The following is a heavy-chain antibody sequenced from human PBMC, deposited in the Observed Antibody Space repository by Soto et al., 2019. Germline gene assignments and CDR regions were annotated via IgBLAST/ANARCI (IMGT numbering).Heavy chain of an antibody. Sequence: GGSLRLSCAASGLTFSSYGMHWVRQAPGKGLEWVAVISYDGSNKYYADSMKGRFTISRDNSKNTLYLQMNSLRAEDTAVYYCAREPPYPSYCSSTSCYGDYFDYWGQGTLVTVSS. CDR1: GLTFSSYG. D-gene: IGHD2-2*01. CDR3: AREPPYPSYCSSTSCYGDYFDY. CDR2: ISYDGSNK. J-gene: IGHJ4*02. V-gene: IGHV3-30*03.